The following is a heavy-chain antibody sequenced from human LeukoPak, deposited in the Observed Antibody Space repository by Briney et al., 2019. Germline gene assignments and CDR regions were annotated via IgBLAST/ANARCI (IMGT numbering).Heavy chain of an antibody. CDR2: ISSSSSYI. J-gene: IGHJ4*02. CDR1: GFTFSSYS. Sequence: KTGGSLRLSCAASGFTFSSYSMNWVRHAPGKGLEWVSSISSSSSYIYYADSVKGRFTISRDNAKNSLYLQMNSLRAEDTAVYYCARASHYDFWSGYSPDYWGQGTLVTVSS. V-gene: IGHV3-21*01. CDR3: ARASHYDFWSGYSPDY. D-gene: IGHD3-3*01.